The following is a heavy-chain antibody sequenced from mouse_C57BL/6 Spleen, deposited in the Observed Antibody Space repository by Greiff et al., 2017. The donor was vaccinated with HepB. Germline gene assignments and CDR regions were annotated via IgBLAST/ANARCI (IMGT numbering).Heavy chain of an antibody. J-gene: IGHJ2*01. CDR1: GFTFSSYG. Sequence: DVQLVESGGDLVKPGGSLKLSCAASGFTFSSYGMSWVRQTPDKRLEWVATISSGGSYTYYPDSVKGRFTISRDNAKNTLYLQMSSLKSEDTAMYYCARPLTWVDYWGQGTTLTVSS. D-gene: IGHD4-1*01. CDR3: ARPLTWVDY. CDR2: ISSGGSYT. V-gene: IGHV5-6*01.